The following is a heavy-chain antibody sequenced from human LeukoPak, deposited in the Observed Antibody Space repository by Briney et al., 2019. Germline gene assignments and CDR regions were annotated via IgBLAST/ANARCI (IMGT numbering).Heavy chain of an antibody. Sequence: VGSLRLSCAASGVTFSSYSMLWGRQAPGEGLAWVSYISSSSSTIYYAGSVKGRFTISRDNAKNSLYLQMNPLRAEDTAVYYCARVVVGATSLLYYFDYWGQGTLVTVSS. CDR3: ARVVVGATSLLYYFDY. V-gene: IGHV3-48*01. CDR2: ISSSSSTI. CDR1: GVTFSSYS. D-gene: IGHD1-26*01. J-gene: IGHJ4*02.